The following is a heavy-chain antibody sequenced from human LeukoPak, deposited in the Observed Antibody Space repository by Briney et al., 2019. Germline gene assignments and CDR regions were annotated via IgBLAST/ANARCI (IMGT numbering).Heavy chain of an antibody. CDR1: GGSISSSSYY. Sequence: SETLSLTCTVSGGSISSSSYYWGWIRQPPGKGLEWIGSIYYSGSTYYNPSLKSRVTISVDTSKNQFSLKLSSVTAADAAVYYCARGEGSSPSFLDLYYYYYMDVWGKGTTVTVSS. V-gene: IGHV4-39*07. D-gene: IGHD6-6*01. CDR2: IYYSGST. J-gene: IGHJ6*03. CDR3: ARGEGSSPSFLDLYYYYYMDV.